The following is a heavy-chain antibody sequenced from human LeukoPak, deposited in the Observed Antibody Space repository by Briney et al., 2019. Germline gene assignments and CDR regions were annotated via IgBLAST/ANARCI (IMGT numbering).Heavy chain of an antibody. V-gene: IGHV4-59*01. Sequence: SETLSLTCTVSGGSISSYYWSWVRQPPGKGLEWVGYTYYNGITNLNASLKSRVTMSVDTSKNQFSHKLSSVSTADTAVYYCARGTRCGGDCYASYYYYMDVWGEGTTVTVSS. CDR1: GGSISSYY. CDR3: ARGTRCGGDCYASYYYYMDV. D-gene: IGHD2-21*02. CDR2: TYYNGIT. J-gene: IGHJ6*03.